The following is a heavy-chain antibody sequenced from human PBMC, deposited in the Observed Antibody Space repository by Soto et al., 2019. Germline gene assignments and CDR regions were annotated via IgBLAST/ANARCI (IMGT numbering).Heavy chain of an antibody. CDR1: GYIFGNYG. D-gene: IGHD3-16*01. CDR2: FSPYSCNT. CDR3: AMVDNYVTPTPQDV. J-gene: IGHJ6*02. V-gene: IGHV1-18*01. Sequence: QVQLGQSGDEVRKPGSSVKVSCKASGYIFGNYGIAWVRPAPGQGLEWMGWFSPYSCNTHYASKVKGRLTMTTDTSPSTAYRDLGSLTSDDTAVYYCAMVDNYVTPTPQDVWGQGTTVTVSS.